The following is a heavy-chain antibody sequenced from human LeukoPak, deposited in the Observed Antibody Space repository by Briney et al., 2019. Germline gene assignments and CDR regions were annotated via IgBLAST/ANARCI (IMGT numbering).Heavy chain of an antibody. Sequence: SGTLSLTCTVSGGSISSHYWSWIRQPPGKGLEWLGCIYYSGSTNYNPSLKSRVTISVDTSKNQFSLKLSSVTAADTAVYYCARDHGTFYFDYWGQGTLVTVSS. D-gene: IGHD1-1*01. CDR2: IYYSGST. CDR3: ARDHGTFYFDY. V-gene: IGHV4-59*11. CDR1: GGSISSHY. J-gene: IGHJ4*02.